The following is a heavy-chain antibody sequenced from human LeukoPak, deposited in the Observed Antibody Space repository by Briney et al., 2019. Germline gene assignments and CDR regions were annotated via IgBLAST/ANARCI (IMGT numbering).Heavy chain of an antibody. D-gene: IGHD5-24*01. CDR3: AKLSKSKRWLQLYYFDY. J-gene: IGHJ4*02. V-gene: IGHV3-23*01. CDR2: ISGSGGST. CDR1: GFTFSSYG. Sequence: GSLRLSCAASGFTFSSYGMSWVRQAPGKGLEWVSAISGSGGSTYYADSVKGRFTISRDNPKNTLYLQMNSLRAEDTAVYYCAKLSKSKRWLQLYYFDYWGQGTLVTVSS.